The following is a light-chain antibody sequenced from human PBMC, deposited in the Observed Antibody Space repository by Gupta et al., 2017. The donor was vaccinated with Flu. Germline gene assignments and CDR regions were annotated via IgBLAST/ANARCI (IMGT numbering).Light chain of an antibody. Sequence: DIVMTQSQEFLAVSLGERATINCKSSQSVLYSPNNKNYLAGYQQKPGQPPKLRIYWASTRESGVPDRFSGRGSGTDFTLTISSLQAEDVAVYYCQQDDSIPFTFGRGTKVEVK. CDR3: QQDDSIPFT. J-gene: IGKJ1*01. CDR1: QSVLYSPNNKNY. V-gene: IGKV4-1*01. CDR2: WAS.